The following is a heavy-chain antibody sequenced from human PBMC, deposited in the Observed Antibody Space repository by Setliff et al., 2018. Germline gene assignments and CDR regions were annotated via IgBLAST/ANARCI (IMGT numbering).Heavy chain of an antibody. CDR2: IIPVFGTA. CDR3: ARDTRDRYDNSGHYLSLDY. J-gene: IGHJ4*02. V-gene: IGHV1-69*13. CDR1: GGTFKSHA. Sequence: SVKVSCKASGGTFKSHAFNWVRQAPGQGLEWMGRIIPVFGTAKYAPNFQGRVTITADESTSTAYMELNSLRSEDTAVYYCARDTRDRYDNSGHYLSLDYWGQGTLVTVSS. D-gene: IGHD3-22*01.